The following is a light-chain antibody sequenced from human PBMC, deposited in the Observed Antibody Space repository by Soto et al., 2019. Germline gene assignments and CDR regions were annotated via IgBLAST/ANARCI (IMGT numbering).Light chain of an antibody. CDR1: PDISNY. CDR2: DAS. Sequence: DIQMTQSPPSLSASVGDRVPITCQASPDISNYFNWYQQKLGKAPKLLIYDASNLETGVPSRFSGSGSGTHFTFTITSLQPEDSATYYCQHCDNLPLSFGPGTKVHIK. J-gene: IGKJ3*01. CDR3: QHCDNLPLS. V-gene: IGKV1-33*01.